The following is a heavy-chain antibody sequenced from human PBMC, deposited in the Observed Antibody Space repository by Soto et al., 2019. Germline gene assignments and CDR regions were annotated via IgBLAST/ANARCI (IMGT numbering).Heavy chain of an antibody. D-gene: IGHD6-19*01. CDR3: ARHLGGIAVYYYYYMDV. Sequence: SETLSLTCTVSGGSISSSSYYWGWIRQPPGKGLEWIGSIYYSGSTYYNPSLKSRVTIPVDTSKNQFSLKLSSVTAADTAVYYCARHLGGIAVYYYYYMDVWGKGTTVTVSS. V-gene: IGHV4-39*01. J-gene: IGHJ6*03. CDR2: IYYSGST. CDR1: GGSISSSSYY.